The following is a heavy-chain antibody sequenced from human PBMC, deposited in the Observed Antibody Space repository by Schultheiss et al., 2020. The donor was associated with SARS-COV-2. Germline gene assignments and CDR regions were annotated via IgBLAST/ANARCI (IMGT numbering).Heavy chain of an antibody. D-gene: IGHD1-26*01. CDR2: INPSSGDT. J-gene: IGHJ5*02. Sequence: ASVKVSCKASGYTFTGYYMHWVRQAPGQGLQWMGWINPSSGDTNEAQRFQGRVTMTRDTSISTAYMALNRLTSDDTAAYYCARDLQASVGYRPRDWFDPWGQGTLVTVSS. CDR3: ARDLQASVGYRPRDWFDP. CDR1: GYTFTGYY. V-gene: IGHV1-2*02.